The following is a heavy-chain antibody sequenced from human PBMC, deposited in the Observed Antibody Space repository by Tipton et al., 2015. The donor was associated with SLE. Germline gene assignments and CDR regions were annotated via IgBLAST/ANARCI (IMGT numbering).Heavy chain of an antibody. CDR2: INHSGST. V-gene: IGHV4-34*01. CDR1: VGFFSGYY. Sequence: TLSLTCAVNVGFFSGYYWSWIRQPPGKGLEWIGEINHSGSTNYNPSLKSRVTISVDTSKNQFSLKLSSVTAADTAVYCCARGSPPIWGQGTMVTVSS. J-gene: IGHJ3*02. CDR3: ARGSPPI.